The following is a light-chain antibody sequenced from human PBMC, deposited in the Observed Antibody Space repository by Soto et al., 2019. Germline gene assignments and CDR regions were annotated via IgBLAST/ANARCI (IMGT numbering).Light chain of an antibody. V-gene: IGLV2-8*01. CDR2: EVN. CDR3: SSYAGSSSYV. J-gene: IGLJ1*01. Sequence: QSALTQPPSASGSPGQSVTISCTGTSSDVGGYDYVSWYQQHPGKAPKIMIYEVNKRPSGVPDRFSGSKSGNTASLTVSGLQAEDEADYYCSSYAGSSSYVFGTGTKLTVL. CDR1: SSDVGGYDY.